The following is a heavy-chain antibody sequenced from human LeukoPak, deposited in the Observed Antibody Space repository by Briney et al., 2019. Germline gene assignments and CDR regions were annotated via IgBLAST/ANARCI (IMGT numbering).Heavy chain of an antibody. CDR1: GFTFSSYG. CDR2: ISYDGSNK. Sequence: GGSLRLSCAASGFTFSSYGMHWVRQAPGKGLEWVAVISYDGSNKYFADSVKGRFTISRDNSKNTLFLQMISLRADDTAVYYCARGDDTRIDYWGQGTLVTVSS. J-gene: IGHJ4*02. V-gene: IGHV3-30*03. CDR3: ARGDDTRIDY.